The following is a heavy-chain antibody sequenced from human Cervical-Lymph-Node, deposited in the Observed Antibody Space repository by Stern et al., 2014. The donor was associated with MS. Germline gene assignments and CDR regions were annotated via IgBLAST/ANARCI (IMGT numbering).Heavy chain of an antibody. Sequence: QVTLRESGPTLVKPTQTLTLTCTFSGFSLSTNGVGVAWIRQPPGKALEWLAVIYWDDDKRYRPSLESRLPIAKDTSKNQVVLTMTNMDPEDTATYYCAHRRADGPSSKYFDYWGQGTLVTVSS. CDR1: GFSLSTNGVG. J-gene: IGHJ4*02. V-gene: IGHV2-5*02. CDR3: AHRRADGPSSKYFDY. D-gene: IGHD5-24*01. CDR2: IYWDDDK.